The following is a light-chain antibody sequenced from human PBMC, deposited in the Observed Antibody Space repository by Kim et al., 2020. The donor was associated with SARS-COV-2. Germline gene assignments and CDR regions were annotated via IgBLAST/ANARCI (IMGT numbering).Light chain of an antibody. CDR3: CSYAGSVV. V-gene: IGLV2-11*01. J-gene: IGLJ2*01. CDR2: DVT. Sequence: SPRQSVTISCNGTSSDVGSYNYVSWYQQHPGKAPKLIIYDVTKRPTGVPDRFSGSKSGNTASLTISGLQAEDEADYYCCSYAGSVVFGGGTQLTVL. CDR1: SSDVGSYNY.